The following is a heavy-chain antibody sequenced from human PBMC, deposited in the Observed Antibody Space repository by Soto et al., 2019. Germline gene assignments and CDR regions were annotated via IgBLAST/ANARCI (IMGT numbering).Heavy chain of an antibody. CDR2: ISYDGSNK. CDR1: GFTFSSYA. Sequence: QVQLVESGGGVVQPGRSLRLSCAASGFTFSSYALHWVRQAPGEGLEWVAIISYDGSNKYYADSVKGRFTISRDNSKNTLYLQMNSLRAEDTAVYYCARDAQYYFDYWGQGTLVTVSS. J-gene: IGHJ4*02. CDR3: ARDAQYYFDY. V-gene: IGHV3-30-3*01.